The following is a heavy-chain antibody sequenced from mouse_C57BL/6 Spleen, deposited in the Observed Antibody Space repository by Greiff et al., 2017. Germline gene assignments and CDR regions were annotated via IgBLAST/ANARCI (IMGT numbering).Heavy chain of an antibody. Sequence: VESGGGLVKPGGSLKLSCAASGFTFSSYAMSWVRQTPEKRLEWVATISDGGSYTYYPDNVKGRFTISRDNAKNNLYLQMSHLKSEDTAMYYCARDTGLDYWGQGTTLTVSS. CDR3: ARDTGLDY. D-gene: IGHD4-1*01. CDR1: GFTFSSYA. J-gene: IGHJ2*01. V-gene: IGHV5-4*01. CDR2: ISDGGSYT.